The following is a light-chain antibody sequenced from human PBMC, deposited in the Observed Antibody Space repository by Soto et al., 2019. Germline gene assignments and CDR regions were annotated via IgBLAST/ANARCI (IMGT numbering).Light chain of an antibody. CDR3: CSYAGHSAHWV. CDR1: SSDVGGYNY. Sequence: QSALTQPASVSGSPGQSITISCTGTSSDVGGYNYVSWYQQYPGKAPKLMIYEVSNRPSGVSNRFSGSKSGNTASLTISGLQAEDEADYFCCSYAGHSAHWVFGGGTKVTVL. V-gene: IGLV2-14*01. CDR2: EVS. J-gene: IGLJ3*02.